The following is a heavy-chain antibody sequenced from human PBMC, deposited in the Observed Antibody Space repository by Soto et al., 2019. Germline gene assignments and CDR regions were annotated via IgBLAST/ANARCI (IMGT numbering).Heavy chain of an antibody. J-gene: IGHJ4*02. Sequence: EVQLVESGGGLVQPGGSLRLSCAASGFTFSSYWMHWVRQAPGKGLVWVSRINSDGSSSSYADSVKGRFTISRDNAKNTLYLQMNSLRAEDTAVYYCAVAVAGPTAIGYWGQGTLVTVSS. CDR1: GFTFSSYW. D-gene: IGHD6-19*01. V-gene: IGHV3-74*01. CDR2: INSDGSSS. CDR3: AVAVAGPTAIGY.